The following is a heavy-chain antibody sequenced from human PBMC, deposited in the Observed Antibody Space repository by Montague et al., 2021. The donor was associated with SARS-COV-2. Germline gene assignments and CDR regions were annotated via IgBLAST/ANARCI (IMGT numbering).Heavy chain of an antibody. Sequence: SETLSLTCLSDGVVVLRRRSEEHRSEPQSRLQCVCRLHHGKNTNYNPSLKSRVTISADTSKNQFSLKLTSVAAADTAVYYCARLGDGVVPSPILGVGPYYSYYYMDVGGKGTTVTVSS. CDR1: GVVVLRRR. D-gene: IGHD3-10*01. CDR3: ARLGDGVVPSPILGVGPYYSYYYMDV. J-gene: IGHJ6*03. CDR2: LHHGKNT. V-gene: IGHV4-34*01.